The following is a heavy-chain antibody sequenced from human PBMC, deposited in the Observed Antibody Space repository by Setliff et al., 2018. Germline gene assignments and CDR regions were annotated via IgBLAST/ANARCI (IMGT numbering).Heavy chain of an antibody. J-gene: IGHJ3*02. CDR1: GGSISSGSYY. Sequence: SETLSLTCTVSGGSISSGSYYWSWIRQPAGKGLEWIGHIYTSGSTNYNPSLKSRVTISVDTSKNQFSLKLSSVTAADTAVYYCARDPVVVVAAMSDAFDIWGQGKWSPSPQ. V-gene: IGHV4-61*09. CDR3: ARDPVVVVAAMSDAFDI. CDR2: IYTSGST. D-gene: IGHD2-15*01.